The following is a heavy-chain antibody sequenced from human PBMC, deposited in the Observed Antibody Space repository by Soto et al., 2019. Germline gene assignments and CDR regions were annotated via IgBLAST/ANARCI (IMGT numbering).Heavy chain of an antibody. D-gene: IGHD2-15*01. CDR1: GYTFTGYY. CDR2: INPNSGGT. Sequence: ASVKVSCKASGYTFTGYYMHWVRQAPGQGLEWMGWINPNSGGTNYAQKFQGWVTMTRDTSIGTAYMELSRLRSDDTAVYYCASMRGSGSNFDYWGQGTLVTVSS. J-gene: IGHJ4*02. V-gene: IGHV1-2*04. CDR3: ASMRGSGSNFDY.